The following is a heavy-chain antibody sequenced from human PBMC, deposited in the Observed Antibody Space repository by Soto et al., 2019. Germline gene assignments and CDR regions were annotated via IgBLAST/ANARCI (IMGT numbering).Heavy chain of an antibody. V-gene: IGHV3-7*01. D-gene: IGHD2-15*01. CDR2: IEQEGNEE. J-gene: IGHJ4*02. Sequence: EVQLVESGGGLVQPGGSLRLSCAASGFTFSTYWMSWVHQAPGKGLEWVANIEQEGNEEYYVDSVKGRFTVSRDNAKNSLYLQMNSLRAEDTAVYYCTRDRGMVITTTGYFDYWGQGALVTVSS. CDR3: TRDRGMVITTTGYFDY. CDR1: GFTFSTYW.